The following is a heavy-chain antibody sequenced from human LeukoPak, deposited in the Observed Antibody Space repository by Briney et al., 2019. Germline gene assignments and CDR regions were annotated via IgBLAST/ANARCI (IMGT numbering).Heavy chain of an antibody. V-gene: IGHV3-30-3*01. CDR1: GFTFSSYA. D-gene: IGHD3-22*01. Sequence: PGGSLRLSCAASGFTFSSYAMHWVRQAPGKGLEWVAVISYDGSNKYYADSVKGRFTISRDNSKNTLYLQMNSLRAEDTAVYYCARDSGDYYDNSGYYSPYYYYYGMDVWGQGTTVTVSS. J-gene: IGHJ6*02. CDR3: ARDSGDYYDNSGYYSPYYYYYGMDV. CDR2: ISYDGSNK.